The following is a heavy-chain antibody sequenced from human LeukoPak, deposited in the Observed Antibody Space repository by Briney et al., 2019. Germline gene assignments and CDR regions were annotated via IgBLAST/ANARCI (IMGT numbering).Heavy chain of an antibody. J-gene: IGHJ4*02. D-gene: IGHD2-2*01. CDR1: GGSISSYY. V-gene: IGHV4-59*12. CDR2: IYYSGST. CDR3: AREGFLVVPAARRGYFDY. Sequence: SETLSLTCTVSGGSISSYYWSWIRQPPGKGLEWIGYIYYSGSTNYNPSLKSRVTISVDTSKNQFSLKLSSVTAADTAVYYCAREGFLVVPAARRGYFDYWGQGTLVTVSS.